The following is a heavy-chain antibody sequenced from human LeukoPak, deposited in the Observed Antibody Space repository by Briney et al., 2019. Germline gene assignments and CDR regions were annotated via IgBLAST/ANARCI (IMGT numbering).Heavy chain of an antibody. J-gene: IGHJ6*03. Sequence: GGSLRLSCAASGFTVSSNYKSWVRQAPGKGLEWVSVIYSGGSTYYADSVKGRFTISRDNFKNTLYLQMNSLRAEDTAVYYCASSTPGAREPWSPSPQYYYMDVWGKGTTVTISS. CDR2: IYSGGST. CDR3: ASSTPGAREPWSPSPQYYYMDV. CDR1: GFTVSSNY. V-gene: IGHV3-53*01. D-gene: IGHD1-14*01.